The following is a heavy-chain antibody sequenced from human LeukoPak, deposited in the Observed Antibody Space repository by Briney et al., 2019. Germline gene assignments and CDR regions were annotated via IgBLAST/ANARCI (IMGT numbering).Heavy chain of an antibody. CDR3: AELGITMIGGV. Sequence: QSGGSLRLSCAASGFTFSSYSMNWVRQAPGEGLEWVSYISSLSGTIYYADSVKGRFTISRDNAKNSLYLQMDSLRAEDTAVYYCAELGITMIGGVWGKGTTVTISS. CDR2: ISSLSGTI. V-gene: IGHV3-48*01. J-gene: IGHJ6*04. CDR1: GFTFSSYS. D-gene: IGHD3-10*02.